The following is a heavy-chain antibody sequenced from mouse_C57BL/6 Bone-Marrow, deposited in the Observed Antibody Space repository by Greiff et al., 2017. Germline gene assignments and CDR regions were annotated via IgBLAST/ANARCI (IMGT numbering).Heavy chain of an antibody. CDR1: GFTFSSYG. V-gene: IGHV5-6*01. CDR3: ARHDGYYVGFAY. Sequence: EVQLQESGGDLVKPGGSLKLSCAASGFTFSSYGMSWVRQTPDKRLEWVATISSGGSYTYYPDSVKGRFTISRDNAKNTLYLQMSSLKSEDTAMYYGARHDGYYVGFAYWGQGTLVTVSA. J-gene: IGHJ3*01. CDR2: ISSGGSYT. D-gene: IGHD2-3*01.